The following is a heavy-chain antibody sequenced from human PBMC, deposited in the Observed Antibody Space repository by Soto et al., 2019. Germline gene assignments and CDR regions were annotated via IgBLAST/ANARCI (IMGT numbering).Heavy chain of an antibody. CDR2: IGGDGGSP. Sequence: PGGSLRLSCAASRFTFSDYAMSWVRQAPGKGLEWVSVIGGDGGSPYYADSVKGRFTVSRDNSKNTLYLQMNSLRAEDTALYYCAKDSRSTPYSGSYFDDWGQGTLVPVSS. CDR3: AKDSRSTPYSGSYFDD. CDR1: RFTFSDYA. D-gene: IGHD1-26*01. J-gene: IGHJ4*02. V-gene: IGHV3-23*01.